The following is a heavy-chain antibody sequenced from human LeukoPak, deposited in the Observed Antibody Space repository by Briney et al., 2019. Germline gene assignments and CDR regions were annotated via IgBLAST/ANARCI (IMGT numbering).Heavy chain of an antibody. CDR2: ISSSSSYI. Sequence: GGSLRLSCAASGFTFSSYSMNWVRQAPGKGLEWVSSISSSSSYIYYADSVKGRFTISRDNTKNSLYLQMNSLRAEDTAVYYCAREGGRIMITFGGVIVSNYMDVWGKGTTVTVSS. J-gene: IGHJ6*03. CDR3: AREGGRIMITFGGVIVSNYMDV. CDR1: GFTFSSYS. D-gene: IGHD3-16*02. V-gene: IGHV3-21*01.